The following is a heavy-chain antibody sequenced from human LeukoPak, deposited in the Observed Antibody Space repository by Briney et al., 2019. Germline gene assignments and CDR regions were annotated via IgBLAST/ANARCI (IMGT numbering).Heavy chain of an antibody. CDR1: GFTVSSNY. CDR2: IYSGGST. D-gene: IGHD1-26*01. Sequence: PGGSLRPSCAASGFTVSSNYMSWVRQAPGKGLEWVSVIYSGGSTYYADSVKGRFTISRHNSKNTLYLQMNSLRAEDTAVYYCAREMNGSYYAFDIWGQGTMVTVSS. J-gene: IGHJ3*02. V-gene: IGHV3-53*04. CDR3: AREMNGSYYAFDI.